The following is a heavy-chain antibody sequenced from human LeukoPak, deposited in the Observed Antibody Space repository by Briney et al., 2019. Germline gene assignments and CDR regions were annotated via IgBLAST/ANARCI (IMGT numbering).Heavy chain of an antibody. D-gene: IGHD2-2*01. Sequence: GGSLRLSCAASGFTFSSYAMHWVRQAPGKGLEWVAVISYDGSNKYYADSVKGRFTISRNNSKNTLYLQMNSLRAEDTAVYYCGRGGLVPAASGGSYYYYGMDVWGQGTTVTVSS. CDR3: GRGGLVPAASGGSYYYYGMDV. CDR1: GFTFSSYA. V-gene: IGHV3-30*04. J-gene: IGHJ6*02. CDR2: ISYDGSNK.